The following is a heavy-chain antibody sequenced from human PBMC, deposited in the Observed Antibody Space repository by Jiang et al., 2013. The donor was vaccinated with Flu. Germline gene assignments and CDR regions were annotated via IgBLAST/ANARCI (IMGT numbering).Heavy chain of an antibody. D-gene: IGHD3-22*01. J-gene: IGHJ4*02. CDR3: ARVGVVITF. Sequence: GSGLVKPSETLSVTCTVSGYSISSGYYWGWIRQPPGKGLEWIGSFYHGGNTYYNPSLKSRVNISVDTSKNQFSLKLNSVTAADTAVYYCARVGVVITFWGQGTLVTVSS. CDR2: FYHGGNT. V-gene: IGHV4-38-2*02. CDR1: GYSISSGYY.